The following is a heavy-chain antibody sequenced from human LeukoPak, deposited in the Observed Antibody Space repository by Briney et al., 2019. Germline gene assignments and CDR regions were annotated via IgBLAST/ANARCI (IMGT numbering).Heavy chain of an antibody. CDR2: ISGSGGST. CDR3: AKERYYDSSGWGYFNY. V-gene: IGHV3-23*01. CDR1: GFTFSSYA. J-gene: IGHJ4*02. Sequence: GGSLRLSCAASGFTFSSYAMSWVRQAPGKGLEWVSAISGSGGSTYYADSVKGRFTISRDNSKNTLYLQMNSLRAEDTAVYYCAKERYYDSSGWGYFNYWGQGTLVTVSS. D-gene: IGHD3-22*01.